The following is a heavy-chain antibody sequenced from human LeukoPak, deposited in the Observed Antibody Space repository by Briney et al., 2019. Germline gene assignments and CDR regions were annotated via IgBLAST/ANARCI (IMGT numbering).Heavy chain of an antibody. CDR2: ISYDGSNI. D-gene: IGHD3-10*01. J-gene: IGHJ4*02. Sequence: GGSLRLSCAASGFTFSSYAMSWVRQAPGKGLEWVAVISYDGSNIQYANSVKGRFTISRDNSKNTLYLQMNSLRAEDTAVYYCVKEFYYDSGSYTDYFDYWGQGTLVTVSS. V-gene: IGHV3-30*18. CDR3: VKEFYYDSGSYTDYFDY. CDR1: GFTFSSYA.